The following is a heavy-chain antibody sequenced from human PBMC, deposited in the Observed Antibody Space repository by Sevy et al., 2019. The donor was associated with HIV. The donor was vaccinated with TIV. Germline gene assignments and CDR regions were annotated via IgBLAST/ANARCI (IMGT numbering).Heavy chain of an antibody. D-gene: IGHD3-10*01. Sequence: SETLSLTCTVSGGSINSNSYYWGWIRQPPGKGLEWIGSIYYSGSTYYNPSLKSRVTISVDTSKNQFSLKLSSVTAADTAVYYCARHNSDGGFDYWGQGTLVTVSS. CDR2: IYYSGST. CDR1: GGSINSNSYY. CDR3: ARHNSDGGFDY. V-gene: IGHV4-39*01. J-gene: IGHJ4*02.